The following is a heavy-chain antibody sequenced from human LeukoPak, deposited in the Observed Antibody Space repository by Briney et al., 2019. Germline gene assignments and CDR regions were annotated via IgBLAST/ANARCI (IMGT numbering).Heavy chain of an antibody. Sequence: PSETLSLTCTVSGGSISSYYWTWIRQPPGKGLEWIGYIYYTGSTNYSPSLKSRVTISVDTSKNQFSLKLSSVTAADTAVYYCARGKPATDLDYWGQGTLVTVSS. J-gene: IGHJ4*02. CDR1: GGSISSYY. D-gene: IGHD2-2*01. CDR2: IYYTGST. V-gene: IGHV4-59*01. CDR3: ARGKPATDLDY.